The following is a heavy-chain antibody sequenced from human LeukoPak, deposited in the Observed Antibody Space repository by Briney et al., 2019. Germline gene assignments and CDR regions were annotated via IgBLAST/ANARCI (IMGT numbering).Heavy chain of an antibody. CDR3: TTAIWWLAYYFDY. D-gene: IGHD5-12*01. CDR2: IKSKTDGGTT. J-gene: IGHJ4*02. Sequence: GGSLRLSCAASGFTFSNAWISWVRQAPGKGLEWVGRIKSKTDGGTTDYAAPVKGRFTISRDDSKNTLYLQMNSLKTEDTAVYYCTTAIWWLAYYFDYWGQGTLVTVSS. CDR1: GFTFSNAW. V-gene: IGHV3-15*01.